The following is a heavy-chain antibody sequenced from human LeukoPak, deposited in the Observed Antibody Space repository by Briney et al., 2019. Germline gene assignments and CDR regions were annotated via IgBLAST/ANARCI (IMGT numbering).Heavy chain of an antibody. CDR3: ARGIYFDY. J-gene: IGHJ4*02. V-gene: IGHV1-18*01. CDR1: GYTFTSYG. Sequence: ASVKVSCKASGYTFTSYGITWVRQAPGQGLEWMGWISTNNGNTNYAQKLQSRVTMTTDKSTSTAYMELRSLRSDDTAVYYCARGIYFDYWGQGTLVTVSS. CDR2: ISTNNGNT.